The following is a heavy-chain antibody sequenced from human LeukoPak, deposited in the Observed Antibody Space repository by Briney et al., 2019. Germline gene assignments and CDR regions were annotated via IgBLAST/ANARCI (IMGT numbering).Heavy chain of an antibody. J-gene: IGHJ4*02. Sequence: ASVRVSCKTSGYIFIDYDLSWVREAPGQGLEWMGWLNPYSGDTGYAPRFQGRLTMTRATSITTAYIELSSLTSDDTAVYSCARFHRHQLPKSDYWGQGTLVTAS. V-gene: IGHV1-8*01. CDR2: LNPYSGDT. CDR3: ARFHRHQLPKSDY. CDR1: GYIFIDYD. D-gene: IGHD1-14*01.